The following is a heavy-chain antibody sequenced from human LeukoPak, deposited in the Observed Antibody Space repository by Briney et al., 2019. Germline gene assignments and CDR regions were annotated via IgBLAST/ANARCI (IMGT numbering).Heavy chain of an antibody. CDR2: ISGSGSST. CDR3: ATYYYDSSGYYYPTDY. CDR1: AFAFSSYA. J-gene: IGHJ4*02. D-gene: IGHD3-22*01. Sequence: GGSLRLSCAASAFAFSSYAMSWVRQAPGKGLEWVSGISGSGSSTYYADSVKGRFTISRDNSKNTLYLQMNSLRAEDTAVYYCATYYYDSSGYYYPTDYWGQGTLVTVSS. V-gene: IGHV3-23*01.